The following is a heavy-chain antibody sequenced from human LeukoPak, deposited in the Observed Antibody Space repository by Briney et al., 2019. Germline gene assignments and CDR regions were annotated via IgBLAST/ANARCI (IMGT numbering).Heavy chain of an antibody. D-gene: IGHD4-17*01. J-gene: IGHJ4*02. Sequence: SETLSLTCTVSGGSISSYYWSWIRQPPGKGLEWIGYIYYSGSTNYNPSLKSRVTISVDTSKNQFSLKLSSATAADTAVYYCARASYGDYVRIDYWGQGTLVTVSS. CDR1: GGSISSYY. CDR2: IYYSGST. V-gene: IGHV4-59*08. CDR3: ARASYGDYVRIDY.